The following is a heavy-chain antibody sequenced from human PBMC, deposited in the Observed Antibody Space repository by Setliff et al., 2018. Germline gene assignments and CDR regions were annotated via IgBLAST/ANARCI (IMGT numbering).Heavy chain of an antibody. CDR3: AKVLYPGVGYFYGMDV. V-gene: IGHV3-23*01. D-gene: IGHD3-10*01. CDR2: ITSSGGDT. J-gene: IGHJ6*02. CDR1: GLTFSSYD. Sequence: GVSLRLSCAASGLTFSSYDMNWVRQAPGEGLEWVSTITSSGGDTYYADSVKGRFIVSRDNSKSTLYLQMNSLRTEDTAIYYCAKVLYPGVGYFYGMDVWGQGTTVTVSS.